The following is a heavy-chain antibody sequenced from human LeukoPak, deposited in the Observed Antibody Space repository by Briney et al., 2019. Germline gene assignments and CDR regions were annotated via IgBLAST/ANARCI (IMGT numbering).Heavy chain of an antibody. CDR1: GYTFTSYA. J-gene: IGHJ4*02. CDR3: ARDQGARGSSWTNLIDY. V-gene: IGHV7-4-1*02. D-gene: IGHD6-13*01. Sequence: ASVKVSCKASGYTFTSYAMNWVRQAPGQGLEWMGWINTNTGNPTYAQGFTGRFVFSLDTSVSTAYLQISSLKAEDTAVYYCARDQGARGSSWTNLIDYWGQGTLVTVSS. CDR2: INTNTGNP.